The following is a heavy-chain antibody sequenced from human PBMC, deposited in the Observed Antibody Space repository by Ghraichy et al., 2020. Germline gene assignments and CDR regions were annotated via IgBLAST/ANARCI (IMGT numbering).Heavy chain of an antibody. D-gene: IGHD5/OR15-5a*01. V-gene: IGHV4-39*07. J-gene: IGHJ6*02. CDR2: IYYSGST. CDR3: ARDGSSVYDWSIGMDV. CDR1: GGSISSSSFY. Sequence: ESLNISCTVSGGSISSSSFYWGWIRQPPGKGLEWIGSIYYSGSTYYNPSLKSRVTISVDTSKNQFCLKLSSLTAADTAVYYCARDGSSVYDWSIGMDVWGQGTTVAVSS.